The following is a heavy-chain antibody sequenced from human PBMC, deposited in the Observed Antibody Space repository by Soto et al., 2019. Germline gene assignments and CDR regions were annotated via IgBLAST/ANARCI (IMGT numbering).Heavy chain of an antibody. Sequence: GGPLRLSCAGSGFTCRNYWMGWVRQDPGKRLEWVANIKQDGSETSYADSVKGRFTISRDNAKNSLYLQMSSLAADDTAVYYWVKRTYFAYRGRGTLVTVSS. CDR1: GFTCRNYW. CDR2: IKQDGSET. J-gene: IGHJ4*02. CDR3: VKRTYFAY. V-gene: IGHV3-7*01.